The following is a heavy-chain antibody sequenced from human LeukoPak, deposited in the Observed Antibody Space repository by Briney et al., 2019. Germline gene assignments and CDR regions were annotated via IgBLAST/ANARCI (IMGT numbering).Heavy chain of an antibody. V-gene: IGHV2-70*04. CDR2: IDGDDNK. Sequence: SGPTLVNPTQTLTLTCTFSGFSLSTSGMRVSWIRQPPGKALEWLARIDGDDNKLYSASQKTRLTISKDTSENQVVLTMTNMDPVDTATYFCVWSGYSSPFDYWGQGTLVTVSS. CDR3: VWSGYSSPFDY. D-gene: IGHD6-13*01. CDR1: GFSLSTSGMR. J-gene: IGHJ4*02.